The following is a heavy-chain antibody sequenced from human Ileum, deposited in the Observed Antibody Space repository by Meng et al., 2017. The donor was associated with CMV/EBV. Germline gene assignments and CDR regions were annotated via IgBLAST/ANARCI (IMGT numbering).Heavy chain of an antibody. D-gene: IGHD3-10*01. CDR3: TRLSYFDTSRGQGRDFDY. V-gene: IGHV1-8*03. Sequence: TFTGYDINWVRQTPGQGLEWMGWMDPNRGNTGLAQKFQGRLILTRDTSRSTAYMDLSSLRSEDTAVYYCTRLSYFDTSRGQGRDFDYWGQGTLVTVSS. CDR1: TFTGYD. J-gene: IGHJ4*02. CDR2: MDPNRGNT.